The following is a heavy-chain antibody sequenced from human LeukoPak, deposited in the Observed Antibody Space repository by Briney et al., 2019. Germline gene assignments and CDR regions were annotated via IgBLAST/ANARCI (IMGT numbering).Heavy chain of an antibody. D-gene: IGHD2-2*01. Sequence: GGSLRLSCAASGFTFSDYYMSWIRQPPGKGLEWVSYISSSGSTIYYADSVKGRFTISRDNAKNSLYLQMNSLRAEDTAVYYCARHAYAHLTHNWFDPWGQGTLVTVSS. CDR1: GFTFSDYY. CDR3: ARHAYAHLTHNWFDP. V-gene: IGHV3-11*01. J-gene: IGHJ5*02. CDR2: ISSSGSTI.